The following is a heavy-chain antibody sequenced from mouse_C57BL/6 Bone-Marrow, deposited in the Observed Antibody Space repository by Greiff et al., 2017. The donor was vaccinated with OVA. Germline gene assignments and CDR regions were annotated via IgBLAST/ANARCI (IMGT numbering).Heavy chain of an antibody. CDR3: ARDYGSYWYFDV. CDR2: IYPGDGDT. J-gene: IGHJ1*03. Sequence: VQLQQSGPELVKPGASVKISCKASGYAFSSSWMNWVKQRPGKGLEWIGRIYPGDGDTNYNGKFKGKATLTADKSSSTAYMQLSSLTSEDSAVYFCARDYGSYWYFDVWGTGTTVTVSS. D-gene: IGHD1-1*01. CDR1: GYAFSSSW. V-gene: IGHV1-82*01.